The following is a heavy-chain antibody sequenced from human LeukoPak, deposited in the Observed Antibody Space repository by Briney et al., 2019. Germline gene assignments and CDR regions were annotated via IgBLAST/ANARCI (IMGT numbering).Heavy chain of an antibody. CDR2: IYTSGST. Sequence: SETLSLTCTFSGGSISSGSYYWSWIRQPAGKGLEWIGRIYTSGSTNYNPSLKSRVTISVDTSKNQFSLKLSSVTAADTAVYYCASYKGKDAFDIWGQGTMVTVSS. V-gene: IGHV4-61*02. CDR1: GGSISSGSYY. J-gene: IGHJ3*02. D-gene: IGHD3-10*01. CDR3: ASYKGKDAFDI.